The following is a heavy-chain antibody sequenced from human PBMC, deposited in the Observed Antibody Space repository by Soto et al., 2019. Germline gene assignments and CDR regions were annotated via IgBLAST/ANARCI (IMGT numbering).Heavy chain of an antibody. Sequence: EVQLVESGGGLVKPGGSLRLSCAASGFTFSSYSMNWVRQAPGKGLEWVSSISSSSSYIYYADSVKGRFTISRDNAKNPLYLQMNSLRAEATAVYYCARGLYSSSWYVSDYWGQGTLVTVSS. CDR1: GFTFSSYS. D-gene: IGHD6-13*01. CDR2: ISSSSSYI. V-gene: IGHV3-21*01. J-gene: IGHJ4*02. CDR3: ARGLYSSSWYVSDY.